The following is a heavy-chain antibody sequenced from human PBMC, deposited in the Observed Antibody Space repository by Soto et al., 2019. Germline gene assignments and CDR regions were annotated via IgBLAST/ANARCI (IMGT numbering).Heavy chain of an antibody. V-gene: IGHV2-5*01. J-gene: IGHJ4*02. Sequence: ESGPTVVNPTQTLTLTCALSGFSVSARGVGVGWIRQPPGKALEWLAIIYWNDDKLYRPSLQSRLTITKDTSKNQVVLTMTNMDPVDTATYYCAHSPWGAAPDYWGQGTPVTVSS. CDR1: GFSVSARGVG. CDR3: AHSPWGAAPDY. CDR2: IYWNDDK. D-gene: IGHD3-16*01.